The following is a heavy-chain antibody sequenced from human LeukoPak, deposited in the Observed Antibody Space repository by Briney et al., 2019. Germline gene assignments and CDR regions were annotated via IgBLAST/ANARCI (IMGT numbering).Heavy chain of an antibody. Sequence: GGSLRLSCAASGFTSSSYSMNWVRQAPGKGLEWVSSISSSSSYIYYADSVKGRFTISRDNAKNSLYLQMNSLRAEDTAVYYCAIATDTYYYDSSGYWGRGTLVTVSS. CDR2: ISSSSSYI. V-gene: IGHV3-21*01. J-gene: IGHJ4*02. CDR1: GFTSSSYS. D-gene: IGHD3-22*01. CDR3: AIATDTYYYDSSGY.